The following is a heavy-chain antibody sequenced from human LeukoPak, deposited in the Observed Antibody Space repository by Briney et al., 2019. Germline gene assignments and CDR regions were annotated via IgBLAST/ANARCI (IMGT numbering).Heavy chain of an antibody. CDR1: GYTFTSYG. CDR3: AREEKPFDSSGYYYYY. Sequence: GASVKVSCKASGYTFTSYGISWVRQAPGQGLEWMGIINPSGGSTSYAQKFQGRVTMTRDTSTSTVYMELSSLRSEDTAVYYCAREEKPFDSSGYYYYYWGQGTLVTVSS. D-gene: IGHD3-22*01. CDR2: INPSGGST. V-gene: IGHV1-46*01. J-gene: IGHJ4*02.